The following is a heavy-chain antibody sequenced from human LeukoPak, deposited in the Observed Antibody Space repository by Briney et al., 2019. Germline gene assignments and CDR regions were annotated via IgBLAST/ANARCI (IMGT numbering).Heavy chain of an antibody. D-gene: IGHD3-10*01. V-gene: IGHV3-53*01. CDR2: IYSSGST. Sequence: PGGSLRLSCAASGLTVSHNYMSWVRQAPGKGLEWVSVIYSSGSTYYADSVKGRFTISRDNSKNTLYLQMNSLRAEDTAVYYCARRHYYGSGSSTDYWGQGTLVTVSS. J-gene: IGHJ4*02. CDR3: ARRHYYGSGSSTDY. CDR1: GLTVSHNY.